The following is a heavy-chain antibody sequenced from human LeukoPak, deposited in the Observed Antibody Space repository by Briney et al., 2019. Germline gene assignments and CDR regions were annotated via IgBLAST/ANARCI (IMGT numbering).Heavy chain of an antibody. CDR2: INTDGTST. CDR3: ARGLTNDY. CDR1: GFSFNYYW. Sequence: GGSLRLYCAASGFSFNYYWVHWVRQAPGKGLVWVSRINTDGTSTTYADSAKGRFTISRDNAKNTLYLQMNSLRVEDTAVYFCARGLTNDYWGQGTLVTVSS. J-gene: IGHJ4*02. V-gene: IGHV3-74*01. D-gene: IGHD3-9*01.